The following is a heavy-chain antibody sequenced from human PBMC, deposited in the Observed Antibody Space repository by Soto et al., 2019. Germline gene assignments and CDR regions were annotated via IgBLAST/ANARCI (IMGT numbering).Heavy chain of an antibody. CDR3: SRVDPGETSPFDH. V-gene: IGHV1-46*03. Sequence: ASVKVSCKASGYIFTSYYIHWVRQAPGQGLEWMGWINPFDGSRMFAQSFQGRFTMTRDTSTSTVYMELSSLRSEDTAVYYCSRVDPGETSPFDHWGQGTLVTVSS. CDR1: GYIFTSYY. CDR2: INPFDGSR. D-gene: IGHD3-10*01. J-gene: IGHJ4*02.